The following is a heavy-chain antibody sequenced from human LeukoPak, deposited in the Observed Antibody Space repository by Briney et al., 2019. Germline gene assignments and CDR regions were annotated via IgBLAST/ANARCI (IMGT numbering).Heavy chain of an antibody. Sequence: PGGSLRLSCAASGFTFDDYGMNWVRQAPGKGLEWVSGINWNGGRSGYADSVKGRFTISRDNAKNSLYLQMNRLRAEDTAVYYCARVGSWQQLGAFDIWGQGTMVTVSS. CDR1: GFTFDDYG. V-gene: IGHV3-20*04. D-gene: IGHD6-13*01. CDR3: ARVGSWQQLGAFDI. CDR2: INWNGGRS. J-gene: IGHJ3*02.